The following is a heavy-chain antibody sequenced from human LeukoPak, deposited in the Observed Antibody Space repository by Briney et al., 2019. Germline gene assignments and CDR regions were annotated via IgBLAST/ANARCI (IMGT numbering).Heavy chain of an antibody. Sequence: SETLSFTCTASGGSISSYYWSWIRQPPGKGLEWIGYIYYSGGTNYNPSLKSRVTISVDTSKNQFSLKLSSVTAADTAVYYCARHGAIEWYYFDYWGQGTLVTVSS. CDR3: ARHGAIEWYYFDY. V-gene: IGHV4-59*08. J-gene: IGHJ4*02. D-gene: IGHD3-3*01. CDR1: GGSISSYY. CDR2: IYYSGGT.